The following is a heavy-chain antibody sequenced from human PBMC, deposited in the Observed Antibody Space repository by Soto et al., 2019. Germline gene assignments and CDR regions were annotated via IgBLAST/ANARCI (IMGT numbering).Heavy chain of an antibody. Sequence: QLQLQESGPGLVKPSETLSLTCTVSGGSISSSTYYWGWIRQSPGKGLEWIGSIFYSGSTYFNPSCKSRVTISVDPSKNQFSRKLSSVTVADTAIYYCASLSYEQLWWGQGTLVTVSS. V-gene: IGHV4-39*01. J-gene: IGHJ4*02. D-gene: IGHD1-1*01. CDR2: IFYSGST. CDR3: ASLSYEQLW. CDR1: GGSISSSTYY.